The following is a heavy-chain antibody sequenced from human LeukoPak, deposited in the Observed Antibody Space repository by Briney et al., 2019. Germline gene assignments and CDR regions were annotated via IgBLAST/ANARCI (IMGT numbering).Heavy chain of an antibody. V-gene: IGHV4-4*07. J-gene: IGHJ4*02. CDR3: ARTKWSGDFDY. CDR1: GVSIDDHC. CDR2: VCIGGST. D-gene: IGHD2-15*01. Sequence: SETLSLTCTVSGVSIDDHCWNWIRQTAEQRREWIGRVCIGGSTNYNPSLQSRVTISVDKSKKQFSLKLTSMTSPDTAMYFCARTKWSGDFDYWGQGILVTVSS.